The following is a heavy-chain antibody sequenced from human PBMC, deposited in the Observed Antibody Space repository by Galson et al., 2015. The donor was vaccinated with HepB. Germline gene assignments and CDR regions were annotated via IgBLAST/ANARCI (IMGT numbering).Heavy chain of an antibody. J-gene: IGHJ6*02. CDR1: GFTFSSYA. CDR3: AREMCSYGSYYYYGMDV. D-gene: IGHD5-18*01. V-gene: IGHV3-30*04. CDR2: ISYDGSNK. Sequence: SLRLSCAASGFTFSSYAMHWVRQAPGKGLEWVAVISYDGSNKYYADSVKGRFTISRDNSKNTLYLQMNSLRAEDTAVYYCAREMCSYGSYYYYGMDVWGQGTTVTVSS.